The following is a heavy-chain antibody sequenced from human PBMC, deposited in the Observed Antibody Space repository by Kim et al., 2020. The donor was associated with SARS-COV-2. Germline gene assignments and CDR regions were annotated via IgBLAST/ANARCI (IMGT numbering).Heavy chain of an antibody. J-gene: IGHJ6*03. CDR2: IYYSGST. V-gene: IGHV4-39*01. D-gene: IGHD3-3*01. CDR3: ARGHYDFWSGYPTHYYYMDV. Sequence: SETLSLTWTVSGGSISSSSYYWGWIRQPPGKGLEWIGSIYYSGSTYYNPSLKSRVTISVDTSKNQFSLKLSSVTAADTAVYYCARGHYDFWSGYPTHYYYMDVWGKGTTVTVSS. CDR1: GGSISSSSYY.